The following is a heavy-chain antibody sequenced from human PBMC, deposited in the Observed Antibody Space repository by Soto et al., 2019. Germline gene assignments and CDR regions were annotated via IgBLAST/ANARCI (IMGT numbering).Heavy chain of an antibody. J-gene: IGHJ5*02. CDR1: GGTFSSYA. CDR3: ARDTNWNYESRWFDP. V-gene: IGHV1-69*13. D-gene: IGHD1-7*01. CDR2: IIPIFGTA. Sequence: RASVKVSCKASGGTFSSYAISWVRQAPGQGLEWMGGIIPIFGTANYAQKFQGRVTITADESTSTAYMELSSLRSEDTAVYYCARDTNWNYESRWFDPWGQGTLVTVSS.